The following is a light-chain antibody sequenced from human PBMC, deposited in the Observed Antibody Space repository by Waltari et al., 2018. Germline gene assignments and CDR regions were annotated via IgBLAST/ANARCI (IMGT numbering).Light chain of an antibody. Sequence: QLVLTQSPSASASLGASVKLTCTLSSGHSSNIIAWHQQQPEKGPRYLMKVNSDGSHSKGDEIPDRFSGSSSGAPRSLTISNLQSEDEADYFCQTGGHGTWVFGGGTKLTVL. CDR2: VNSDGSH. CDR3: QTGGHGTWV. V-gene: IGLV4-69*01. CDR1: SGHSSNI. J-gene: IGLJ3*02.